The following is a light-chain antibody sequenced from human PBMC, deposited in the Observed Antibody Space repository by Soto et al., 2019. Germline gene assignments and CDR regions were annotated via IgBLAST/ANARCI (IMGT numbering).Light chain of an antibody. Sequence: SVLTQPASVSGYPGQSITISCTGRSXDVGGYNYVSWYQQHPGKAPKFMIYEVSRRPSGVSNRFSGSKSGNTASLTVSGLQAEDEADYYCSSYTTSNTYVFGTGTKVTVL. J-gene: IGLJ1*01. CDR1: SXDVGGYNY. CDR3: SSYTTSNTYV. V-gene: IGLV2-14*01. CDR2: EVS.